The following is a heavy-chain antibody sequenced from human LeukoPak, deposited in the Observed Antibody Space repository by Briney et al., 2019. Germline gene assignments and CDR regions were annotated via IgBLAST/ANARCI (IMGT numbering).Heavy chain of an antibody. CDR2: IYYNGNT. CDR1: GGSISNYY. D-gene: IGHD6-13*01. CDR3: ARVYSSSWYWYFDL. V-gene: IGHV4-59*01. Sequence: SETLSLTCTVSGGSISNYYWSWIRQPPGKGLEWIGYIYYNGNTNYNPSLKSRVTISVDTSKNQFSLKLSSVTAADTAVYYCARVYSSSWYWYFDLWGRGTLVTVSS. J-gene: IGHJ2*01.